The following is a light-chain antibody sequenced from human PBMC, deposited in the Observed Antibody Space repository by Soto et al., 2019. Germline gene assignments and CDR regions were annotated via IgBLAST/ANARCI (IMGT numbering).Light chain of an antibody. V-gene: IGKV1-33*01. Sequence: DIQMTQSPSSLSASVGDRVTITCQASQAISNHLNWYQQKPGKAPKLLIFDASSVEAGVPSRFSGSGSGTHFTFTIRSLQAEDIATYFCQRYGDLPLTFGGGTKV. J-gene: IGKJ4*01. CDR1: QAISNH. CDR3: QRYGDLPLT. CDR2: DAS.